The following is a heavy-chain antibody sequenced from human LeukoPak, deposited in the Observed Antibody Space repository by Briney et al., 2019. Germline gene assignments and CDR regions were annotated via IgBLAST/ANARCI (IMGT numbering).Heavy chain of an antibody. CDR3: ASHSTAYSPFDY. D-gene: IGHD3-22*01. CDR1: GGSISSDFYY. CDR2: IYYSGST. V-gene: IGHV4-39*06. J-gene: IGHJ4*02. Sequence: SETLPLTCTVSGGSISSDFYYWGWIRQPPGKGLEWIASIYYSGSTYYNPSLKSRVTISVDTSKNQFPLRLSSVTAADTAVYYCASHSTAYSPFDYWGQGTLVTVSS.